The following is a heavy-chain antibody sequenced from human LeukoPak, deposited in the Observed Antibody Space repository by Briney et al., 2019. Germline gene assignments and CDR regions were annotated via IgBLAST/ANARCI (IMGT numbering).Heavy chain of an antibody. CDR3: ARGDYIAAAGDFDY. Sequence: ASVRVSCKASGYTFTSYCISWVRQAPGQGLEGMGWINAYNGNTNYAQKLQGRVTMTTDTSTSTAYMELRSLRSDDTAVYYCARGDYIAAAGDFDYWGQGTLVTVSS. V-gene: IGHV1-18*01. CDR2: INAYNGNT. CDR1: GYTFTSYC. J-gene: IGHJ4*02. D-gene: IGHD6-13*01.